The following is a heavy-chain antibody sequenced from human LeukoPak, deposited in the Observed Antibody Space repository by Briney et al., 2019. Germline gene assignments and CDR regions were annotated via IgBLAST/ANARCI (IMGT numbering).Heavy chain of an antibody. Sequence: PGRSLRLSCAASGFTFNDYAMHWVRQAPGKGLEWVSGISWNSGNKGYADSVKGRFTISRDNAKNSLYLQMNSLRAEDTAVYYCARDLMGIAYRGAFYYWGQGTLVTVSS. CDR1: GFTFNDYA. CDR3: ARDLMGIAYRGAFYY. CDR2: ISWNSGNK. V-gene: IGHV3-9*01. D-gene: IGHD6-13*01. J-gene: IGHJ4*02.